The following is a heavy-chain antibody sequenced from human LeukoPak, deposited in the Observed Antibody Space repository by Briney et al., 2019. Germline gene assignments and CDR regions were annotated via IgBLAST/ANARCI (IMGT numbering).Heavy chain of an antibody. CDR3: ARDPSIVLYYGSGSSAFDI. J-gene: IGHJ3*02. V-gene: IGHV3-7*01. Sequence: GGSLRLSCAASGFTFSNYWMAWVRQAPGKGLEWVANIKTEGYDTYYGDSVKGRFTISRDNVENSLYLQMDSLRAEDTAVYYCARDPSIVLYYGSGSSAFDIWGQGTMVTVSS. D-gene: IGHD3-10*01. CDR2: IKTEGYDT. CDR1: GFTFSNYW.